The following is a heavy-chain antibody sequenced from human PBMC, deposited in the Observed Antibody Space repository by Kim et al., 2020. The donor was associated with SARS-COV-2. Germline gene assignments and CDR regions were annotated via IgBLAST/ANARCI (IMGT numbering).Heavy chain of an antibody. J-gene: IGHJ5*02. CDR3: ARSPSTVVTHNWFDP. CDR1: GGTFSSYT. CDR2: IIPILGIA. Sequence: SVKVSCKASGGTFSSYTISWVRQAPGQGLEWMGRIIPILGIANYAQKFQGRVTITADKSTSTAYMELSSLRSEDTAVYYCARSPSTVVTHNWFDPWGQGTLVTVSS. V-gene: IGHV1-69*02. D-gene: IGHD4-17*01.